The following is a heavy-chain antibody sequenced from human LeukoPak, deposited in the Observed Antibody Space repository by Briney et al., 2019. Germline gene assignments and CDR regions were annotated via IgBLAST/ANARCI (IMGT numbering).Heavy chain of an antibody. Sequence: PSETLSLTCTVSGGSISSYYWSWIRQPPGKGLEWIGYIYYSGSTNYSPSLKSRVTISVDTSKNQFSLKLSSVTAADTAVYYCARAASRPIFGVVTPRFTRWGQGTLVTVSS. J-gene: IGHJ5*02. CDR3: ARAASRPIFGVVTPRFTR. D-gene: IGHD3-3*01. V-gene: IGHV4-59*08. CDR1: GGSISSYY. CDR2: IYYSGST.